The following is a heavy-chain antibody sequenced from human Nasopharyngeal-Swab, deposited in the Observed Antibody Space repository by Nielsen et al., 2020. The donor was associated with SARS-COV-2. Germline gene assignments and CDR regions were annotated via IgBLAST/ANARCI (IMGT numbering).Heavy chain of an antibody. V-gene: IGHV3-7*01. CDR3: ARVPGGYDSSGYYFDQ. CDR2: IKEDGSEK. CDR1: VFTFGNYW. Sequence: GESLKISCAASVFTFGNYWMSWVRQAPGKRLEWVANIKEDGSEKYYVDSVKGRFTISRDNAKNSLYLQMNSLRVEDTAVYYCARVPGGYDSSGYYFDQWGQGTLVTVSS. J-gene: IGHJ4*02. D-gene: IGHD3-22*01.